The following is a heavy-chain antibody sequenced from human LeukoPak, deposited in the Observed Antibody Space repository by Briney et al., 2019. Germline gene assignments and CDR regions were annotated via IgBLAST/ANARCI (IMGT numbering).Heavy chain of an antibody. CDR2: INPSGGST. D-gene: IGHD5-18*01. V-gene: IGHV1-46*03. CDR3: ARTGGYSYGDSGLFDY. CDR1: GYALTSYY. J-gene: IGHJ4*02. Sequence: ASVKVSCKASGYALTSYYMHRVRRAPGQGLEWMGIINPSGGSTSYAQKFQGRVTMTRDTSTSTVYMELSSLRSEDTAVYYCARTGGYSYGDSGLFDYWGQGTLVTVSS.